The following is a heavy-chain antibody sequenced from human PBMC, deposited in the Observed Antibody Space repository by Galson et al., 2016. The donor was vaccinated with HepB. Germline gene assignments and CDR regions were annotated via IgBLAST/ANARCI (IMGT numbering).Heavy chain of an antibody. CDR3: LRDDNYGDY. CDR2: IKTDGNQT. D-gene: IGHD5-24*01. CDR1: GFTFRNHW. J-gene: IGHJ4*02. V-gene: IGHV3-7*03. Sequence: SLRLSCAASGFTFRNHWMSWVRQAPGKRPEWLANIKTDGNQTWYVGSEEGRFTISRDNAKNSLYLQMNSLTVEDTAVYYCLRDDNYGDYWGQGTQVTVS.